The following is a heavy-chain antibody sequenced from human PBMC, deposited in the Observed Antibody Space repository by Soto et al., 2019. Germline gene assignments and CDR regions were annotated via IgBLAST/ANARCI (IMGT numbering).Heavy chain of an antibody. CDR3: ARGEGAMALNFDY. J-gene: IGHJ4*02. V-gene: IGHV3-21*01. Sequence: EVQLVESGGGLVKPGGSLRLSCAASGFIFSNYNMNWVRQAPGKGLEWVSSISSSSNYIYYADSMKGRFTISRDNTKNSLFLQMNSLRADDTAVYYWARGEGAMALNFDYWGQGTLVTVSS. D-gene: IGHD5-18*01. CDR2: ISSSSNYI. CDR1: GFIFSNYN.